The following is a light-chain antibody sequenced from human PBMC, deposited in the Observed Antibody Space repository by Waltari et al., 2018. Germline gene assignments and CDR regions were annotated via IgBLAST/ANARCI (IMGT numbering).Light chain of an antibody. CDR2: DGS. Sequence: QSALTQPASVSGSPGQSITIPCTATSSDVGRYDLVSWYQQPPGRAPKLMIYDGSKRPSGVSNRFSGSKSGNTASLTISGLQAEDEADYYCCSYAGSNWVFGGGTKLTVL. J-gene: IGLJ3*02. CDR1: SSDVGRYDL. CDR3: CSYAGSNWV. V-gene: IGLV2-23*01.